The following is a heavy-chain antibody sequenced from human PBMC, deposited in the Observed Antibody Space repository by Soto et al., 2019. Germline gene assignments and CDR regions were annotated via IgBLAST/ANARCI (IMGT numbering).Heavy chain of an antibody. CDR2: ISGSGAGT. Sequence: GSLRLSCAASEFTFSSYAMSWVRQVPRKGLEWVSGISGSGAGTYYADSAKGRFTISRDNSKNTMYLQMNSLRAEDTAVYYCAKWXXSEDXYYYGMDCWGQGNTVTVSS. D-gene: IGHD2-15*01. J-gene: IGHJ6*02. CDR1: EFTFSSYA. CDR3: AKWXXSEDXYYYGMDC. V-gene: IGHV3-23*01.